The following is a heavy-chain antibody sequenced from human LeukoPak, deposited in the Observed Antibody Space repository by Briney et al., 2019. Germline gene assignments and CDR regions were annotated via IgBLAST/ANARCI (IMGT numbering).Heavy chain of an antibody. J-gene: IGHJ5*02. CDR2: IYYSGST. CDR3: ARVTMVGGFDP. Sequence: SETLSLTCTVSGDSISSSTYYWGWIRQPPGKGLEWIGSIYYSGSTYYNPSLKSRVTISIDTSKNQFSLKLSSVTAADTAVYYCARVTMVGGFDPWGQGTLVTVSS. D-gene: IGHD3-10*01. CDR1: GDSISSSTYY. V-gene: IGHV4-39*07.